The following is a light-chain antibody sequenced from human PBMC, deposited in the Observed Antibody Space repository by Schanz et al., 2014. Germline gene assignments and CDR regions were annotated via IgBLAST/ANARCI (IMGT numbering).Light chain of an antibody. CDR2: DVS. Sequence: QSVLTQPASVSGSPGQSITISCTATGSADGAFTYVSWYQQHPGKAPKLMIYDVSNRPSGVSNRFSGSKSGNTASLTISGLQAEDEADYYCSSYTSSSTLVFGGGTKLTVL. CDR3: SSYTSSSTLV. CDR1: GSADGAFTY. V-gene: IGLV2-14*01. J-gene: IGLJ3*02.